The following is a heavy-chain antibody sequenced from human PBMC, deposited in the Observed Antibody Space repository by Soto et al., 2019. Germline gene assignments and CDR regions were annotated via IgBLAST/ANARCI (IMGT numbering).Heavy chain of an antibody. CDR2: IIPIFGTA. J-gene: IGHJ4*02. CDR3: ARGRPEGGYDHDY. Sequence: SVKVSCKASGGTFSSYAISWVRQAPGQGLEWMGGIIPIFGTANYAQKFQGRVTITADESTSTAYMELSSLRSEDTAVYYCARGRPEGGYDHDYWGQGTLVTVPS. V-gene: IGHV1-69*13. D-gene: IGHD5-12*01. CDR1: GGTFSSYA.